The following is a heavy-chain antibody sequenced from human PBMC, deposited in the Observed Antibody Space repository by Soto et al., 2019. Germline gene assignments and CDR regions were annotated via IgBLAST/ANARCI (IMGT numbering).Heavy chain of an antibody. V-gene: IGHV3-53*01. CDR1: GFTVSSHY. J-gene: IGHJ4*02. D-gene: IGHD6-19*01. Sequence: EVQLVESGGGLIQPGGSLRLSCAASGFTVSSHYMSWVRQAPGKGLEWVSVIYSGGSTYYADSVKGRFTISRDNSKNTLYLQMNSLRAEDTAVYYCARARIAVAGLGNYFDYWGQGTLVTVSS. CDR3: ARARIAVAGLGNYFDY. CDR2: IYSGGST.